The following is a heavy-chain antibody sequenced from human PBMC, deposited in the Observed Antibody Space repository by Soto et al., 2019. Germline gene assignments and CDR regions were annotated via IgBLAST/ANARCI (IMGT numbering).Heavy chain of an antibody. J-gene: IGHJ5*02. D-gene: IGHD2-2*01. CDR2: IYYSGST. Sequence: SETLSLTCTVSGGSISSYYWSWIRQPPGKGLEWVGYIYYSGSTKYNPSLKSRVTISVDTSKNQFSLKLSSVTEADTAVYYCARMLEVVPAAIWWFDPWGQGTLVTVSS. CDR1: GGSISSYY. V-gene: IGHV4-59*01. CDR3: ARMLEVVPAAIWWFDP.